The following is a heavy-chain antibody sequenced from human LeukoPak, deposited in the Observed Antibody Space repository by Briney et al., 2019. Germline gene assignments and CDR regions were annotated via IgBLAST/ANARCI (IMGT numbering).Heavy chain of an antibody. Sequence: GASVKVSCKASGYSFINFGLSWVRQAPGQGLEWMGWISAYNHNTNYAQKLQGRVTMTTDTSTSTAYMELRSLRSDDTAVYYCARDRFTMISHGLAFDIWGQGTMVTVSS. CDR3: ARDRFTMISHGLAFDI. J-gene: IGHJ3*02. CDR1: GYSFINFG. V-gene: IGHV1-18*01. D-gene: IGHD3-22*01. CDR2: ISAYNHNT.